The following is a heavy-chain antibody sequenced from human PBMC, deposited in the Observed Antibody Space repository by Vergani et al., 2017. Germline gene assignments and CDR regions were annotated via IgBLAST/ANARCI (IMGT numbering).Heavy chain of an antibody. V-gene: IGHV4-59*08. Sequence: QVQLEESGPGLVKPSETLSLTCTVSGGSFNTYYWSWIRQSPGKGLEWIGYIYSTGSTNYNPSLKSRVTISIDKSKNQFSLQLTSVTAADTAFYFCATSRVSRWGQGTLVTVSS. CDR3: ATSRVSR. CDR2: IYSTGST. CDR1: GGSFNTYY. D-gene: IGHD2-2*01. J-gene: IGHJ1*01.